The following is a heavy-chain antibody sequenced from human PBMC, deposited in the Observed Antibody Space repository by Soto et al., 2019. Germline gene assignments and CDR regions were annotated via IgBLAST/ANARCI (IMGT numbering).Heavy chain of an antibody. J-gene: IGHJ5*02. CDR1: GGSISSSNW. Sequence: SETLSLTCAVSGGSISSSNWWSWVRQPPGKGLEWIGEIYHSGSTNYNPSLKSRVTISVDKSKNQFSLKLSSVTAADTAVYYCARDPXGIAAAAPAVGFDPWGQGTLVTVSS. CDR2: IYHSGST. D-gene: IGHD6-13*01. V-gene: IGHV4-4*02. CDR3: ARDPXGIAAAAPAVGFDP.